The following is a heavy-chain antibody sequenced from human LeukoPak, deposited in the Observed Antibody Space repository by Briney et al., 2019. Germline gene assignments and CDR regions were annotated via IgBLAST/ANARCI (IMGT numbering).Heavy chain of an antibody. CDR1: GGSISSDTYY. V-gene: IGHV4-61*02. Sequence: SQTLSLTCTVSGGSISSDTYYWSWIRQPAGKGLEWIGRIYSSGSTNYNPSLKSRVNISLDTSKNQFSLKLSSVTAADTAVYYCARYFDYWGQGILVTVSS. CDR3: ARYFDY. CDR2: IYSSGST. J-gene: IGHJ4*02.